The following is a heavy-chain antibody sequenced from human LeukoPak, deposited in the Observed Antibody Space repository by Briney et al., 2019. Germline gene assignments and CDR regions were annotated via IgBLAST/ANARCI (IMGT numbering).Heavy chain of an antibody. D-gene: IGHD3-9*01. CDR3: ARSAPTLTYDILTGYLGY. CDR1: GYTFTGYF. J-gene: IGHJ4*02. CDR2: INPNGGGT. Sequence: ASVKVSCKASGYTFTGYFIHWVRQAPGQGLEWMGWINPNGGGTNDAQKFQGRVTMTRDTSISTAYMELSRLSSDDTAVYYCARSAPTLTYDILTGYLGYWGQGTLVTVSS. V-gene: IGHV1-2*02.